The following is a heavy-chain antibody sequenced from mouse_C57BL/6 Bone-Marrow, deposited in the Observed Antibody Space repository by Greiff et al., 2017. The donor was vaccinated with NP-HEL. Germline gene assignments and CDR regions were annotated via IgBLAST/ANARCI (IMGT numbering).Heavy chain of an antibody. Sequence: QVTLKESGPGILQSSQTLSLTCSFSGFSLSTSGMGVSWIRQSSGKGLEWLAHIYWDDDKRYNPSLKSRLTISKDTSRNQVFLKITSVDTADTATYYCARSSYDYDKYFDVWGTGTTVTVSS. D-gene: IGHD2-4*01. CDR1: GFSLSTSGMG. J-gene: IGHJ1*03. CDR3: ARSSYDYDKYFDV. V-gene: IGHV8-12*01. CDR2: IYWDDDK.